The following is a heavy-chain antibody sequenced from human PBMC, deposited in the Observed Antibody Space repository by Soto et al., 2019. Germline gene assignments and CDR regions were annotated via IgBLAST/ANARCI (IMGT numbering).Heavy chain of an antibody. J-gene: IGHJ4*02. V-gene: IGHV3-15*01. Sequence: GGSLRLSCAASGFTFSSAWMSWVRHAPGKGLEWVGRIKSKTDGGTTDYAAPVKGRFTISRDDSKNTLYLQMNSLRTEDTAVYYCTSPGYSSSWAKSFDYWGQGTLVTVPQ. CDR1: GFTFSSAW. CDR3: TSPGYSSSWAKSFDY. D-gene: IGHD6-13*01. CDR2: IKSKTDGGTT.